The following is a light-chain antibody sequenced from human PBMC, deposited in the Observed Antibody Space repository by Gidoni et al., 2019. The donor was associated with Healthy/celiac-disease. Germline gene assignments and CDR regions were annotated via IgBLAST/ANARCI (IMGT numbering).Light chain of an antibody. J-gene: IGKJ3*01. CDR2: WAS. CDR1: QSVLYSSNNKNY. CDR3: QQYYSTPFT. V-gene: IGKV4-1*01. Sequence: DIVMTQSPDSLAVSLGERATINCKSSQSVLYSSNNKNYLAWYQQKPGQPPKLLIYWASTRESGVPDRFSGSGSGTDFTLPISSLQAEAVAVYYCQQYYSTPFTFGPGTKVDIK.